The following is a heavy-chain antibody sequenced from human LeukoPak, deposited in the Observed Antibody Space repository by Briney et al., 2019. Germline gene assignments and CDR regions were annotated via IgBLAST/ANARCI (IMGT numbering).Heavy chain of an antibody. Sequence: ASVKVSCKASGYTFTSYGINWVRQAPGQGLEWMGWINTYNGNTNYAQKLQGRVTMTTDTSTSTAYMELRSLGSDDTAVYYCASLKGYNWNDYYFDYWGQGTLVTVSS. V-gene: IGHV1-18*01. D-gene: IGHD1-1*01. CDR2: INTYNGNT. CDR3: ASLKGYNWNDYYFDY. CDR1: GYTFTSYG. J-gene: IGHJ4*02.